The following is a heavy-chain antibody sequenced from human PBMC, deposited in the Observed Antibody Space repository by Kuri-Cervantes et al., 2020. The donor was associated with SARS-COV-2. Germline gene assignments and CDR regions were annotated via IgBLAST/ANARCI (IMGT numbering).Heavy chain of an antibody. Sequence: GGSLRLSCEASGFIFSDYAIDWVRQAPGKGLEWVAIISYDGRNTKFADSVKGRFTISRDNSKNTLYLQMNSLRAEDTAVYYCAKVDLGRDGYNFQFSGAFDIWGQGTMVTVSS. D-gene: IGHD5-24*01. CDR2: ISYDGRNT. CDR1: GFIFSDYA. V-gene: IGHV3-30*04. CDR3: AKVDLGRDGYNFQFSGAFDI. J-gene: IGHJ3*02.